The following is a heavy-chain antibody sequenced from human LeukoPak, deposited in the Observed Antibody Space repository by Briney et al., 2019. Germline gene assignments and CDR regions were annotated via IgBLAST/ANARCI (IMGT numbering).Heavy chain of an antibody. V-gene: IGHV1-2*06. J-gene: IGHJ4*02. D-gene: IGHD2-2*01. CDR1: GYTFTGYY. Sequence: ASVKVSCKASGYTFTGYYKHWVRQAPGQGLEWMGRINPNSGGTNYAQKFQGRVTMTRDTSISTAYMELSRLRSDDTAVYYCARESSVNGAGIDYWGQGTLVTVSS. CDR2: INPNSGGT. CDR3: ARESSVNGAGIDY.